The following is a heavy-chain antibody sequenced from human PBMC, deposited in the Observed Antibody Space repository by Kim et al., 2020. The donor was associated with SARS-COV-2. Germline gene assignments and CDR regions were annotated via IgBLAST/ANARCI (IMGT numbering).Heavy chain of an antibody. Sequence: ASVKVSCRASGYTFTSYVINWVRQATGQGLEWVGWVNPDSGATGYAQKFQGRVTMTRSTSINTAYMELSSLRSEDTAVYYCAIKRPGLAPTHPFDYWGQGSLVTVSS. CDR3: AIKRPGLAPTHPFDY. D-gene: IGHD6-13*01. CDR2: VNPDSGAT. CDR1: GYTFTSYV. J-gene: IGHJ4*02. V-gene: IGHV1-8*01.